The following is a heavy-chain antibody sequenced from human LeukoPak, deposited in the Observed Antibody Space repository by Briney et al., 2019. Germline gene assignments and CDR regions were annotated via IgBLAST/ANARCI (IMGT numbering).Heavy chain of an antibody. J-gene: IGHJ4*02. V-gene: IGHV1-69*04. CDR3: ARGGGTSGGPYFDY. Sequence: ASVKVSCKASGGTFSSYAISWVRQAPGQGLEWMGRIIPILGIANYAQKFQGRVTITADKSTSTAYMELSSLRSEDTAVYYCARGGGTSGGPYFDYWGQGTLVIVSS. D-gene: IGHD2-2*01. CDR1: GGTFSSYA. CDR2: IIPILGIA.